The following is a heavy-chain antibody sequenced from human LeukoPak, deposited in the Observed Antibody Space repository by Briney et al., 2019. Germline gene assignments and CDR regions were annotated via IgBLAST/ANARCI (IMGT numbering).Heavy chain of an antibody. CDR2: INPDGGTT. CDR3: ARAGFYRFDY. J-gene: IGHJ4*02. CDR1: GFSFSDYW. Sequence: PGGSLRLSCAGSGFSFSDYWVHWVRQVPGKGLVWVSRINPDGGTTNYADSVKGRFTISRDNARGTLYLQMNSLRVEDTAVYYCARAGFYRFDYWGQGTLVTVSS. V-gene: IGHV3-74*01.